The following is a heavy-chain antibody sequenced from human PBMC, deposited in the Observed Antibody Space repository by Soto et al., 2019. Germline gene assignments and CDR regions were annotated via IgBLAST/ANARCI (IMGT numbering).Heavy chain of an antibody. CDR3: ARRLVPLCLDP. CDR2: IYYSGST. D-gene: IGHD6-19*01. J-gene: IGHJ5*02. Sequence: SXTLSLRCTISGGSISSYNWMCIRHPPGKGLEWIGYIYYSGSTNYDPSLKSRVTISVDTSKNQFSLKLSSVTAADTAVYYCARRLVPLCLDPWGQRTLVTVSS. V-gene: IGHV4-59*01. CDR1: GGSISSYN.